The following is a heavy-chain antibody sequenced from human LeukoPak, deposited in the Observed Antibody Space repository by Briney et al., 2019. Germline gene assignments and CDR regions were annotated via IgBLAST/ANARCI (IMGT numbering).Heavy chain of an antibody. D-gene: IGHD3-22*01. CDR2: ISGSGGST. V-gene: IGHV3-23*01. J-gene: IGHJ3*02. CDR3: AKDERHYYDSSGDAFDI. CDR1: RFTFGDFA. Sequence: HTGGSLRLSCAASRFTFGDFAMHWVRQAPGKGLEWVSAISGSGGSTYYADSVKGRFTISRDNSKNTLYLQMNSLRAEDTAVYYCAKDERHYYDSSGDAFDIWGQGTMVTVSS.